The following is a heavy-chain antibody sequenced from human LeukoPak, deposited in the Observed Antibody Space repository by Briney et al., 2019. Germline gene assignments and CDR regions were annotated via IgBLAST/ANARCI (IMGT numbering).Heavy chain of an antibody. Sequence: PGGSLRLSCAASGFTVNSNYMSWVRQAPGKGLEWVSVIYSGGSTYYADSVKVRFTISRDSSKKTLYLQMNSLRAEDTAVYYCARDLTAYFDYWGQGTLVTVSS. V-gene: IGHV3-66*01. CDR2: IYSGGST. J-gene: IGHJ4*02. D-gene: IGHD3-16*01. CDR1: GFTVNSNY. CDR3: ARDLTAYFDY.